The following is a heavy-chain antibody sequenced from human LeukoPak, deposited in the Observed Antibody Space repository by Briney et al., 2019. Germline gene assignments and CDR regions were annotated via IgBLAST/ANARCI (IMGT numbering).Heavy chain of an antibody. CDR1: GGTFSSYA. J-gene: IGHJ4*02. Sequence: SVKVSCKASGGTFSSYAISWVRQAPGQGLEWMGGIIPIFGTANYVQKFQGRVTITADRSMSTAYMELSSLRSEDTAVYYCAGNTYYYGSGSHLDYWGQGTLVTVSS. CDR2: IIPIFGTA. D-gene: IGHD3-10*01. CDR3: AGNTYYYGSGSHLDY. V-gene: IGHV1-69*06.